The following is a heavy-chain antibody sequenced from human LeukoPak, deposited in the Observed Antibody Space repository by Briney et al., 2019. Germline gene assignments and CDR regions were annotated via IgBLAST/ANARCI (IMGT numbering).Heavy chain of an antibody. J-gene: IGHJ6*03. CDR3: AKRGNPAVGHHYLDV. CDR1: GFTFSYYD. Sequence: GGSLRLSCAASGFTFSYYDMSWVRQAPGKGLEWVAPITLGGGSTFYADSVKGRFTISRDNSKNTLYLQMNSLSAEDTAVYYCAKRGNPAVGHHYLDVWGKGTTVSVSS. D-gene: IGHD2-2*01. CDR2: ITLGGGST. V-gene: IGHV3-23*01.